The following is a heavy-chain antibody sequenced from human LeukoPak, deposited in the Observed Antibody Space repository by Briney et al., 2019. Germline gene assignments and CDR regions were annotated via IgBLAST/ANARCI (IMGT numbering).Heavy chain of an antibody. CDR1: GGSITFGCYY. CDR3: ARARVIPASFDD. J-gene: IGHJ4*02. Sequence: SETLSLTCTVSGGSITFGCYYWTWIRQPAGNGLEWIGRIYTSGRTFYNPSLKSRVTISMDTSMNQYSLRLNSVTAADTAVYYCARARVIPASFDDWGQGTLVTVSS. V-gene: IGHV4-61*02. D-gene: IGHD3-16*02. CDR2: IYTSGRT.